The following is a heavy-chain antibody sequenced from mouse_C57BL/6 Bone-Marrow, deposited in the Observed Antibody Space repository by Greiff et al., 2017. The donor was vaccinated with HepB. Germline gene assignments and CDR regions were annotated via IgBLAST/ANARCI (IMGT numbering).Heavy chain of an antibody. Sequence: VKLQQSGPELVKPGASVKISCKASGYAFSSSWMNWVKQRPGKGLEWIGRIYPGDGDTNYNGKFKGKATLTADKSSSTAYMQLSSLTSEDSAVYFCARDYGNPSWFAYWGQGTLVTVSA. CDR1: GYAFSSSW. CDR3: ARDYGNPSWFAY. V-gene: IGHV1-82*01. D-gene: IGHD2-1*01. J-gene: IGHJ3*01. CDR2: IYPGDGDT.